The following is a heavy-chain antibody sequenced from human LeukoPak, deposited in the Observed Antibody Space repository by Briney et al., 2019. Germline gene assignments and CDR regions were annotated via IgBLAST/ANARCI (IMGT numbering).Heavy chain of an antibody. CDR1: GFTFSSYW. CDR2: IKQDGSEK. D-gene: IGHD2-2*01. CDR3: ARMPRGPDV. Sequence: GGFLRLSCAASGFTFSSYWMLWVRQAPGKGLEWVASIKQDGSEKYYVDSMKGRFTISRDNAKNSLYLQMNSLRAEDTAVYYCARMPRGPDVWGKGTTVTVSS. J-gene: IGHJ6*04. V-gene: IGHV3-7*01.